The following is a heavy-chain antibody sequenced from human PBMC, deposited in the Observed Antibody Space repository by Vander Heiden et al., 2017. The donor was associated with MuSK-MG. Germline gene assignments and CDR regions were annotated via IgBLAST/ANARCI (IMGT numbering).Heavy chain of an antibody. V-gene: IGHV3-23*01. CDR2: FTDSGNNT. CDR3: AKPRRNWYVFDY. CDR1: GFTFSSYA. J-gene: IGHJ4*02. Sequence: EVQLLESGGGLVQPGESLRLSCAASGFTFSSYAMSWVRQAPGKGLEWVSVFTDSGNNTYYADSVKGRFTVSRDNSKNTLYLQMNSLRAEDTAVYYCAKPRRNWYVFDYWGQGTQVTVSS. D-gene: IGHD1-1*01.